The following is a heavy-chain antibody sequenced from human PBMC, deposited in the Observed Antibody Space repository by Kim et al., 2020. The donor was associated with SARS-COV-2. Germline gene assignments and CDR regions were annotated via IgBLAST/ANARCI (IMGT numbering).Heavy chain of an antibody. J-gene: IGHJ4*02. V-gene: IGHV3-48*02. Sequence: GGSLRLSCAASGFTFSSYSMNWVRQAPGKGLEWVSYISSSSSTIYYADSVKGRFTISRDNAKNSLYLQMNSLRDEDTAVYYCARAPKKSTSIAAAGPEDYWGQGTLVTVSS. CDR2: ISSSSSTI. D-gene: IGHD6-13*01. CDR3: ARAPKKSTSIAAAGPEDY. CDR1: GFTFSSYS.